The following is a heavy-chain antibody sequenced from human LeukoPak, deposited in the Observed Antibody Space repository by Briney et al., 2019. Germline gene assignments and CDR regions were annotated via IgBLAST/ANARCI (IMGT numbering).Heavy chain of an antibody. D-gene: IGHD6-13*01. CDR1: GFTVSSNY. V-gene: IGHV3-66*01. J-gene: IGHJ6*03. CDR2: MYSGGST. CDR3: ARVRYSSSWYRTDYYYYVDV. Sequence: QPGGSLRLSCAASGFTVSSNYMSWVRQAPGKGLEWVSVMYSGGSTYYADSVKGRFTISRDNSKNTLYLQMNRLRAEDTAVYYCARVRYSSSWYRTDYYYYVDVWGKGTTVTISS.